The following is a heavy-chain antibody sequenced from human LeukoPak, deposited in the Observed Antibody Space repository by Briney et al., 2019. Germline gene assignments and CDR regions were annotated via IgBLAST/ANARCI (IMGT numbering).Heavy chain of an antibody. V-gene: IGHV3-48*03. Sequence: PGWSLRLSCAASGFTLSRYEMNWVRQAPGKGLEGVSYISSNGSTIHNADSVKGRFTSSRNNAKKSLYLQMNSLRAEDNAFYYWARVAGSGPGQHTSDFWGQGTLVTVSS. CDR3: ARVAGSGPGQHTSDF. CDR2: ISSNGSTI. CDR1: GFTLSRYE. D-gene: IGHD3-3*01. J-gene: IGHJ4*02.